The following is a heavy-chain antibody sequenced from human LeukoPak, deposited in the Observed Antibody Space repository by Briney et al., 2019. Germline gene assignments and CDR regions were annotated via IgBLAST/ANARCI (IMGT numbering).Heavy chain of an antibody. CDR3: ARGARWAYYFDF. V-gene: IGHV3-11*01. CDR1: GFTFSDYY. CDR2: ISTRDNTI. D-gene: IGHD4-23*01. J-gene: IGHJ4*02. Sequence: GGSLRLSCTASGFTFSDYYMSWIRQTPGKGLEWLSYISTRDNTIQYADSVKGRFTISRDNANNSLFLQMNNLRAEDSAIYYCARGARWAYYFDFWGQGSLVTVSS.